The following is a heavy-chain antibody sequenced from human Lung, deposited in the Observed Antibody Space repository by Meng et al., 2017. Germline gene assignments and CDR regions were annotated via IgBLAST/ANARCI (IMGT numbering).Heavy chain of an antibody. J-gene: IGHJ4*02. CDR3: ARESGYFEY. CDR2: IRGDGGSI. Sequence: EVQLVESWGGLVQPGGSLRLSCAASGFTFSSDWMHWVRQAPGKGLVWVSRIRGDGGSIVYADSVKGRFTISRDNAKNTLFLQMNSLRAEDTAVYYCARESGYFEYWGQGILVTVSS. V-gene: IGHV3-74*03. CDR1: GFTFSSDW.